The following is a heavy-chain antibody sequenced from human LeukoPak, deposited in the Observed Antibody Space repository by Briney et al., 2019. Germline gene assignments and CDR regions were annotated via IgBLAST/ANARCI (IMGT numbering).Heavy chain of an antibody. CDR2: LYSGGST. CDR1: EFIVSSNY. V-gene: IGHV3-66*01. J-gene: IGHJ3*02. D-gene: IGHD2-15*01. Sequence: GGSLRLSCAASEFIVSSNYMSWVRQAPGKGLEWVSVLYSGGSTFYADSVKGRFNVSRDNSKNTLYLQMNILRAEDTAVYYCARATPDWPTSGGAFDIWGQGTMLTVSS. CDR3: ARATPDWPTSGGAFDI.